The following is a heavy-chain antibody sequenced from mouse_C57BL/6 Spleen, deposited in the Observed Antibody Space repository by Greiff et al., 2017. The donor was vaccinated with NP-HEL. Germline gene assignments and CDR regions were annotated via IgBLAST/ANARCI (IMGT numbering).Heavy chain of an antibody. CDR1: GYTFTSYG. V-gene: IGHV1-81*01. CDR3: ARMGLRRRDAMDY. CDR2: ISPRSGNT. Sequence: QVQLKQSGAELARPGASVKLSCKASGYTFTSYGISWVKQRTGQGLEWIGEISPRSGNTYYNEKFKGKATLTADKSYSTAYMELRSLTSEDSAVYFCARMGLRRRDAMDYWGQGTSVTVSS. J-gene: IGHJ4*01. D-gene: IGHD2-2*01.